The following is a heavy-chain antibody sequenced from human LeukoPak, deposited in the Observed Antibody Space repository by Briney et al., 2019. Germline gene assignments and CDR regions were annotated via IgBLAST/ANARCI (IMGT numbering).Heavy chain of an antibody. CDR1: GGSISSYY. J-gene: IGHJ6*02. Sequence: SETLSLTCTDPGGSISSYYWSSIRQPPGKGLEWIGHIYYSGSTNYNPSLKSRLTISVDTSKNQFSLKLSSVTAADTAVYYCARCRQTGSWSTGMDVWGQGTTVTVSS. V-gene: IGHV4-59*01. CDR3: ARCRQTGSWSTGMDV. CDR2: IYYSGST. D-gene: IGHD6-13*01.